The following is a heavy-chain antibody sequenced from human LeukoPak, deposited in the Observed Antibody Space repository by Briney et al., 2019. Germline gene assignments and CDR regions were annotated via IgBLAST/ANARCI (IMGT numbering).Heavy chain of an antibody. CDR3: ARGYGNYYFDY. Sequence: SETLSLTCAVYGGSFSGYYWSWIRQPPGKGLEWIGEINHSGSTNYNPSLKSRVTISVDTSKNQFSLKLSSVTAADTAVYYCARGYGNYYFDYWGQGTLVTVSS. J-gene: IGHJ4*02. D-gene: IGHD1-7*01. CDR2: INHSGST. CDR1: GGSFSGYY. V-gene: IGHV4-34*01.